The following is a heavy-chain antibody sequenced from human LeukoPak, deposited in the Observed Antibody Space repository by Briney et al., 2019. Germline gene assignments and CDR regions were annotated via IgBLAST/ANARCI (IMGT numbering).Heavy chain of an antibody. Sequence: ASVKVSCKASGYTFTGYYMHWVRQAPGQGLEWMGWINPNNGGTNYAQKFQGRVTMTRDTSISTAYMELSRLRSDDTAVYYCARDKAVVTTNWFDPWGQGTLVTVSS. D-gene: IGHD3-22*01. V-gene: IGHV1-2*02. J-gene: IGHJ5*02. CDR2: INPNNGGT. CDR1: GYTFTGYY. CDR3: ARDKAVVTTNWFDP.